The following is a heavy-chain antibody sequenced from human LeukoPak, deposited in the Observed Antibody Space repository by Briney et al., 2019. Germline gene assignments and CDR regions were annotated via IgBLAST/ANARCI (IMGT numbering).Heavy chain of an antibody. J-gene: IGHJ6*02. CDR2: ICYSGST. Sequence: SETLSLTCTVSGGSISSYYWSWIRQPPGKGLEWIGYICYSGSTNYNPSLKSRVTISVDTSKNQFSLKLSSVTAADTAVYYCARGGGGYSYGLYYYYYYGMDVWGQGTTVTVSS. CDR3: ARGGGGYSYGLYYYYYYGMDV. D-gene: IGHD5-18*01. CDR1: GGSISSYY. V-gene: IGHV4-59*01.